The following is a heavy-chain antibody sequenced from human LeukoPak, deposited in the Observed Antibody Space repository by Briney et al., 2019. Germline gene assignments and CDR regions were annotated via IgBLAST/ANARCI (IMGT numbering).Heavy chain of an antibody. CDR1: GFTFDDYA. V-gene: IGHV3-53*01. D-gene: IGHD6-13*01. Sequence: GGSLRLSCAASGFTFDDYAMHWVRQAPGKGLEWVSVIYSGGSTYYADSVKGRFTISRDNSKNTLYLQMNSLRAEDTAVYYCAGRIAAAGTPFDYWGQGTLVTVSS. CDR3: AGRIAAAGTPFDY. J-gene: IGHJ4*02. CDR2: IYSGGST.